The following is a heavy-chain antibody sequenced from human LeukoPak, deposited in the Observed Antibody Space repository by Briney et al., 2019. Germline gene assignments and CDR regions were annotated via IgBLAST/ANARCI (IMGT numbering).Heavy chain of an antibody. Sequence: SETLSLTCTVSGGSISSSSYYWGWIRQPPGKGLEWIGSIYYSGTTYYNPSLKSRVTISVDTSKNQFSLKLSSVTAADTAVYYCARHDYDILTGYYSDYWGQGTLVTVSS. CDR3: ARHDYDILTGYYSDY. CDR1: GGSISSSSYY. D-gene: IGHD3-9*01. J-gene: IGHJ4*02. V-gene: IGHV4-39*01. CDR2: IYYSGTT.